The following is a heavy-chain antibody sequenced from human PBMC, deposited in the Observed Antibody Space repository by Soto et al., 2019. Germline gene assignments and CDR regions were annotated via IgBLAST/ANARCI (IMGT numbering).Heavy chain of an antibody. J-gene: IGHJ4*02. CDR1: GFSFRDYY. Sequence: QVQLVESGGGLVKPGGSLRLSCAASGFSFRDYYMSWIRQAPGKGLEWVAYISSDSSYKNSAGSVRGRFTISRDNAKSSLYLQMNSLRAEDTAVYFFARCLPVAPYERSFDYWGQGTPVTVSS. D-gene: IGHD3-22*01. V-gene: IGHV3-11*05. CDR2: ISSDSSYK. CDR3: ARCLPVAPYERSFDY.